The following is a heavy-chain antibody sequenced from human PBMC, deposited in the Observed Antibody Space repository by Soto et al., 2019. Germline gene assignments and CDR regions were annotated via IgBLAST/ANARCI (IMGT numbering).Heavy chain of an antibody. Sequence: SEALSVTGSVSGGSIKNTNYHWGWIRQPPGKGLEWIGTLYYRGATAYNPSLKTRVTISVDTSKNLLSLNLSSVTAADTAVYYCCGVMAATLDYWGQGTLVTVSS. CDR1: GGSIKNTNYH. V-gene: IGHV4-39*01. CDR3: CGVMAATLDY. CDR2: LYYRGAT. D-gene: IGHD2-15*01. J-gene: IGHJ4*01.